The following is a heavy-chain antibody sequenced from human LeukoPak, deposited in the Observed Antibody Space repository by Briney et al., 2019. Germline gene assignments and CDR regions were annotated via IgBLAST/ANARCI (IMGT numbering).Heavy chain of an antibody. V-gene: IGHV4-34*01. J-gene: IGHJ3*02. CDR1: GGSFSGYY. Sequence: SETLSLTCAVYGGSFSGYYWSWIRQPPGKGLEWIGEINHSGSANYNPSLKSRVTISVDTSKNQFSLKLSSVTAADTAVYYCARGSRAFDIWGQGTMATVSS. CDR2: INHSGSA. CDR3: ARGSRAFDI.